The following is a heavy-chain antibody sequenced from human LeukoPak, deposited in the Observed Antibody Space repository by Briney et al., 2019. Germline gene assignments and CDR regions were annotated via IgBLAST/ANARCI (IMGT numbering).Heavy chain of an antibody. CDR2: IYNSEST. CDR3: ASGEPRYSSRIVVGDN. J-gene: IGHJ4*02. D-gene: IGHD3-22*01. Sequence: SETLSLTCTVSVGSISSRSYYWGWIRQPPGKGLEWIGSIYNSESTYYNPSLKSRVTISVDTSKNQLSLKVSSVTAAYTAVYYCASGEPRYSSRIVVGDNWGQGTLVTVSS. V-gene: IGHV4-39*07. CDR1: VGSISSRSYY.